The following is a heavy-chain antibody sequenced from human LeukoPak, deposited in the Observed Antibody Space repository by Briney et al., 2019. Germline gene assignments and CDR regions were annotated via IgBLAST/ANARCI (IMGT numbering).Heavy chain of an antibody. CDR1: GLTFSSYW. CDR2: IKQDGSEK. J-gene: IGHJ5*02. CDR3: ARDGELGGFDP. Sequence: GGSLRLSCAASGLTFSSYWMSWVRQAPGKGLEWVANIKQDGSEKYYVDSAKGRFTISRDNAKNSLYLQMNSLRAEDTAVYYCARDGELGGFDPWGQGTLVTVSS. V-gene: IGHV3-7*01. D-gene: IGHD2-21*01.